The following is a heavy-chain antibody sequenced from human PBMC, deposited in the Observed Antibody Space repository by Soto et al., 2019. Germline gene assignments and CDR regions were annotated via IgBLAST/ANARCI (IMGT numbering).Heavy chain of an antibody. Sequence: EVRLLESGGALIQPGGSLRLSCAASGFTFSNYAMSWVRQAPGKGLEWVSVITGSGGSTKYADSVVGRFIISRDNSKNTLFLQMNSLRAEDAAVYYCAKARYNEGWYQFDYWGQGTLVTVSS. CDR1: GFTFSNYA. J-gene: IGHJ4*02. CDR3: AKARYNEGWYQFDY. CDR2: ITGSGGST. V-gene: IGHV3-23*01. D-gene: IGHD6-19*01.